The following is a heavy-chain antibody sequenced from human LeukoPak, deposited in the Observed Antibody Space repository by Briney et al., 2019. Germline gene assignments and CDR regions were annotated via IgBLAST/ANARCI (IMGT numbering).Heavy chain of an antibody. CDR3: ASVSSGGYFDY. CDR1: GASISSSSYY. Sequence: SETLSLTCTVSGASISSSSYYWGWIRQPPGKGLEWIGSIYYSGSTYYNPSLKSRVTISVDTSKNQFSLKLSSVTAADTAVYYCASVSSGGYFDYWGQGTLVSVSS. V-gene: IGHV4-39*01. J-gene: IGHJ4*02. D-gene: IGHD3-16*01. CDR2: IYYSGST.